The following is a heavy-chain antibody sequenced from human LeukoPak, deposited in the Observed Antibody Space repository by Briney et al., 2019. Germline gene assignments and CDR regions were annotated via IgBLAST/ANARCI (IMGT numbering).Heavy chain of an antibody. Sequence: ASVKVSCXASGYTFTSYGISWVRQAPGQGLEWMGWISAYNGNTNYAQKLQGRVTMTTDTSTSTAYMELRSLRSDDTAVYYCARDLHYYDGNYFDYWGQGTLVTVSS. CDR3: ARDLHYYDGNYFDY. J-gene: IGHJ4*02. CDR2: ISAYNGNT. CDR1: GYTFTSYG. V-gene: IGHV1-18*01. D-gene: IGHD3-22*01.